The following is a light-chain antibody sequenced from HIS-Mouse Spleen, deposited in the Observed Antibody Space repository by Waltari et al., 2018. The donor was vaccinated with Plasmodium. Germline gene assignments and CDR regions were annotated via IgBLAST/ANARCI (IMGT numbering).Light chain of an antibody. V-gene: IGLV2-14*03. CDR1: RSAAGGYHY. J-gene: IGLJ3*02. Sequence: QSALTQPAPASASPGQSTTISCTRTRSAAGGYHYVSWYQQHPGKAPRLMIYEVSNRPSGVYNRFSDSKSGNTASLTISGLQAEDEADYYCSSYTSSSTRVFGGGTKLTVL. CDR2: EVS. CDR3: SSYTSSSTRV.